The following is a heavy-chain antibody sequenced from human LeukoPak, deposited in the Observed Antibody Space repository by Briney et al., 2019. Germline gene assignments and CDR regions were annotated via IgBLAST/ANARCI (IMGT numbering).Heavy chain of an antibody. CDR1: GFTFDDYT. V-gene: IGHV3-43*01. CDR2: ISWDGGST. Sequence: QTGGSLRLSCAASGFTFDDYTMHWVRQAPGKGLEWVSLISWDGGSTYYADSVKGRFTISRDNSKNSLYLQMNSLRTEDTALYYCAKDMIGVSGYLGEFFFDYWGQGTLVTVSS. CDR3: AKDMIGVSGYLGEFFFDY. D-gene: IGHD3-10*01. J-gene: IGHJ4*02.